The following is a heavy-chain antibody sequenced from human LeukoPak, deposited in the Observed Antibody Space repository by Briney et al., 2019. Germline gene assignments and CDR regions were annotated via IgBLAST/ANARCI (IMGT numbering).Heavy chain of an antibody. V-gene: IGHV3-49*04. J-gene: IGHJ3*02. CDR1: GFTFGDYA. D-gene: IGHD3-16*02. Sequence: GGSLRLSCTASGFTFGDYAMSWVRQAPGKGLEWVGFIRSKGYGGTTEYAASVKGRFNISRDDSKSIAYLQMNSLKTEDTAVYYCIRDYNYLWGSYRPEAFDIWGQGTMVTVSS. CDR2: IRSKGYGGTT. CDR3: IRDYNYLWGSYRPEAFDI.